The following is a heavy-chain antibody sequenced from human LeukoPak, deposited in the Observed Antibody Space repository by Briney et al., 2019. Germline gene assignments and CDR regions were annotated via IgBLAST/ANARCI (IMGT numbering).Heavy chain of an antibody. Sequence: SGTLSLTCAVSGGSINSVNWWSWIRQPPGKGLEWIGSIYYSGSTYYNPSLKCRVTISVDTSKNQFSLKLSSVTAADTAVYYCARGVLLWFGVDYWGQGTLVTVSS. CDR1: GGSINSVNW. J-gene: IGHJ4*02. CDR3: ARGVLLWFGVDY. V-gene: IGHV4-4*02. D-gene: IGHD3-10*01. CDR2: IYYSGST.